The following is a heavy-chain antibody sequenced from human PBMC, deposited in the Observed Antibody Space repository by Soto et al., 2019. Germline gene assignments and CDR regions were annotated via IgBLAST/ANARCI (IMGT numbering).Heavy chain of an antibody. CDR2: INHSGST. V-gene: IGHV4-34*01. J-gene: IGHJ6*03. CDR3: ARGIAAAQPRLYYYYYMDV. CDR1: GGSFSGYY. Sequence: QVQLQQWGAGLLKPSETLSLTCAVYGGSFSGYYWSWIRQPPGKGLEWIGEINHSGSTNYNPSLKSRVTISVDTSKNQFSLNLSSVTAADTAVYYCARGIAAAQPRLYYYYYMDVWGKGTTVTVSS. D-gene: IGHD6-13*01.